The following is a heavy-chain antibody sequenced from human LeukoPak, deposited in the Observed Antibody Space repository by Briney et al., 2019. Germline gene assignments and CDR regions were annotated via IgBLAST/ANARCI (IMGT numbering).Heavy chain of an antibody. CDR2: IYYSGST. CDR3: ARKTYYYDSSGYYQIFDY. CDR1: GGSIISYY. J-gene: IGHJ4*02. V-gene: IGHV4-59*01. D-gene: IGHD3-22*01. Sequence: SETLSLTCTVSGGSIISYYWSWIRQPPGKGLEWIGYIYYSGSTNYNPSLKSRVTISVDTSKNQFSLTLSSVTAADTAVYYCARKTYYYDSSGYYQIFDYWGQGTLVTVSS.